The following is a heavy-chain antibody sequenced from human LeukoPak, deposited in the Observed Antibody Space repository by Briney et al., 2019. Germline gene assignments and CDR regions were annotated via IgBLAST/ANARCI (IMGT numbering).Heavy chain of an antibody. D-gene: IGHD2-2*01. CDR3: ARWLGGVPAAPYAFDP. J-gene: IGHJ5*02. CDR1: GDSINSHF. V-gene: IGHV4-59*08. Sequence: SETLSLTCTVSGDSINSHFWSWIRQPPGKGLEWIGYISYRGSTYYNPSLKSRVTISVDTSKNQLSLKLSSVTAADTAVYYCARWLGGVPAAPYAFDPWGQGTLVTVSS. CDR2: ISYRGST.